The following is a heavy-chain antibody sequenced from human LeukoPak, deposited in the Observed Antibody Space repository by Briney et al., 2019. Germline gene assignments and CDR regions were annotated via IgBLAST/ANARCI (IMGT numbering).Heavy chain of an antibody. CDR1: GFTFSSYA. CDR2: ISGSGGST. J-gene: IGHJ5*02. V-gene: IGHV3-23*01. CDR3: EPQALRFFNRNP. D-gene: IGHD3-3*01. Sequence: GGSRRLSCAASGFTFSSYAMSWVRQAPGKGLEWVSAISGSGGSTYYADSVKGPFTISRDNTKNTPYLQMNSLRAEDTAVYYCEPQALRFFNRNPWGPGTLVTVSS.